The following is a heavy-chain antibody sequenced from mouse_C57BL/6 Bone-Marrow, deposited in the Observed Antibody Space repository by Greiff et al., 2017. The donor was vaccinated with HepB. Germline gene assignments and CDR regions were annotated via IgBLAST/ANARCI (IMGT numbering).Heavy chain of an antibody. Sequence: QVHVKQSGAELVKPGASVKMSCKASGYTFTTYPIEWMKQNHGKSLEWIGNFHPYNDDTKYNEKFKGKATLTVEKSSSTVYLELSRLTSDDSAVYYCARSNYDYGEYAMDYWGQGTSVTVSS. V-gene: IGHV1-47*01. D-gene: IGHD2-4*01. CDR1: GYTFTTYP. CDR3: ARSNYDYGEYAMDY. J-gene: IGHJ4*01. CDR2: FHPYNDDT.